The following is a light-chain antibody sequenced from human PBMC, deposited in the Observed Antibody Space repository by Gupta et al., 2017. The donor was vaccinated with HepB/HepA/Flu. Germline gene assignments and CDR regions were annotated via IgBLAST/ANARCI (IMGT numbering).Light chain of an antibody. Sequence: QSVLTQPPSASGTPGQTVTISCSGSSSNIVSNYVYCYQRLPGTAPKLLIYINNQRPSGVPARFSGSKSGTSASLAISGLRSEDEADYYCAAWDDNLSGYVVFGGGTKLTVL. CDR1: SSNIVSNY. V-gene: IGLV1-47*02. J-gene: IGLJ2*01. CDR2: INN. CDR3: AAWDDNLSGYVV.